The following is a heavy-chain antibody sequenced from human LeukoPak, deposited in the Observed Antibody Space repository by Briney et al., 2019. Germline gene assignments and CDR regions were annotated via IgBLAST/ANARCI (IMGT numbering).Heavy chain of an antibody. CDR3: AKGLQRTPYYYYGMDV. Sequence: GGSLRLSCAASGFTFSSYSMNWIRQAPGKGLEWVSSISSSTSYIYYADSVKGRFTISKDNAKNSLYLQMNSLRVEDTAVYYCAKGLQRTPYYYYGMDVWGQGTTVTVSS. D-gene: IGHD2-2*01. V-gene: IGHV3-21*04. J-gene: IGHJ6*02. CDR1: GFTFSSYS. CDR2: ISSSTSYI.